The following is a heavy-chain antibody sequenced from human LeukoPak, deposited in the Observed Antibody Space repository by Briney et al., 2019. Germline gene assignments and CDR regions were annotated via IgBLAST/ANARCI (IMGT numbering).Heavy chain of an antibody. J-gene: IGHJ5*02. V-gene: IGHV4-38-2*02. D-gene: IGHD3-10*01. CDR1: GYSISSGYY. CDR2: INHSGSI. CDR3: ARDSGTTGEVKFDP. Sequence: SETLSLTCTVSGYSISSGYYWGWIRQPPGKGLEWIGEINHSGSITYNPSLKSRVILSLDTSNNHFSLKLISVTAADTAVYYCARDSGTTGEVKFDPWGQGMLVTVSS.